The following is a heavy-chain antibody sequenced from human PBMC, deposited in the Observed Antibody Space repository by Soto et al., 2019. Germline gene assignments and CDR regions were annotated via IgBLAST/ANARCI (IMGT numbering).Heavy chain of an antibody. CDR3: ARDQRSGNLLRFLELSKPGGWFDP. Sequence: QVQLVQSGAEVKKPGASVKVSCKASGYTFTSYGISWVRQAPGQGLEWMGWISAYNGNTNYAQKLQGRVTMTTDTSTSTAYMELRSLRSDDTAVYYCARDQRSGNLLRFLELSKPGGWFDPWGQGTLVTVSS. D-gene: IGHD3-3*01. CDR2: ISAYNGNT. V-gene: IGHV1-18*01. CDR1: GYTFTSYG. J-gene: IGHJ5*02.